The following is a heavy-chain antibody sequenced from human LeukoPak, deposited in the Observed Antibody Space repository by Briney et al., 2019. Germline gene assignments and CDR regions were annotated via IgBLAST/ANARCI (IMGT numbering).Heavy chain of an antibody. D-gene: IGHD1-26*01. J-gene: IGHJ4*02. CDR2: IQYDGSNK. CDR3: AKGALEWELTRDYFDY. CDR1: GFTFSSYG. Sequence: PGGSLRLSCAASGFTFSSYGMHWVRQAPGKGLEWVAFIQYDGSNKYYADSVKGRFTISRDNSKNTLYLQMNSLRAEDTAVYYCAKGALEWELTRDYFDYWGQGTLVTVSS. V-gene: IGHV3-30*02.